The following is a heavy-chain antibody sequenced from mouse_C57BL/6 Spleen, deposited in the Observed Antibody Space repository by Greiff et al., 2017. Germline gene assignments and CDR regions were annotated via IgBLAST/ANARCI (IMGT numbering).Heavy chain of an antibody. V-gene: IGHV1-15*01. Sequence: QVQLQQSGAELVRPGASVTLSCKASGYTFTDYEMHWVKQTPVHGLEWIGAIEPETGGTAYNQKFKGKAILTADKSSSTAYMELRSLTSEDSAVYYCTRSGLGRGYWYFDVWGTGTTVTVSS. CDR1: GYTFTDYE. D-gene: IGHD4-1*01. J-gene: IGHJ1*03. CDR3: TRSGLGRGYWYFDV. CDR2: IEPETGGT.